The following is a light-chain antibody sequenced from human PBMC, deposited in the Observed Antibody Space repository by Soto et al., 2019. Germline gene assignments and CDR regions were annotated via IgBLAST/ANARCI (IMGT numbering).Light chain of an antibody. CDR1: QTISSN. J-gene: IGKJ2*01. V-gene: IGKV1-39*01. CDR3: QQSYSIPYT. CDR2: AAS. Sequence: DIQMTQSASSLSASVGDRVTITCRASQTISSNLNWHPQKPGKAPKVLIYAASSLQSGVPSRFSGSGSWTDFTLTISSLQPEEFATYDCQQSYSIPYTLGQGTKLEIK.